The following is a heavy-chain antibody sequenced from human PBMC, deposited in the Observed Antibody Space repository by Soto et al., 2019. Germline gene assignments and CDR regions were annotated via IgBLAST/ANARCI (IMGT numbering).Heavy chain of an antibody. D-gene: IGHD6-6*01. V-gene: IGHV3-23*05. CDR1: GFTFRSYA. J-gene: IGHJ6*02. Sequence: GGSLRLSCEASGFTFRSYAMSWVRQAPGKVQEWVSTIYYDGSYKYYADSVKGRFTISRDNSKNTLYLQMNRLRDEDTAVYYCAKGSNTTSSSDDYYGMDVWGQGTTVTVSS. CDR2: IYYDGSYK. CDR3: AKGSNTTSSSDDYYGMDV.